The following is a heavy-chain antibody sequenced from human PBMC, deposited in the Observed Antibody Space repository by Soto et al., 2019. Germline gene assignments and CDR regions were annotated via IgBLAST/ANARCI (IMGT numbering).Heavy chain of an antibody. CDR1: GFTFSSYW. V-gene: IGHV3-74*01. J-gene: IGHJ6*02. CDR3: ARAPGYYYYGMDV. Sequence: HPGGSLRLSCAASGFTFSSYWMHWVRQAPGKGLVWVSRINSDGSSTSYADSVKGRFTISRDNAKNTLYLQMNSLRAEDTAVYYCARAPGYYYYGMDVWGQGTTVTVSS. CDR2: INSDGSST.